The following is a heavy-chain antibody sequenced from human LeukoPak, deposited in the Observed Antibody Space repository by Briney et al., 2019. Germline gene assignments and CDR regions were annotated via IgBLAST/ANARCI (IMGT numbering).Heavy chain of an antibody. CDR2: INSDWSST. V-gene: IGHV3-74*01. CDR3: ARLGAGLRFGVSHYGMDV. J-gene: IGHJ6*02. Sequence: GGSLRLSCAASGFTFSSYWMHWLRQAPGKGLVCVSRINSDWSSTSYAASVKGRFSISRDNAKNTLYLQMNSLRAEDTAVYYCARLGAGLRFGVSHYGMDVWGQGTTVTVSS. D-gene: IGHD3-10*01. CDR1: GFTFSSYW.